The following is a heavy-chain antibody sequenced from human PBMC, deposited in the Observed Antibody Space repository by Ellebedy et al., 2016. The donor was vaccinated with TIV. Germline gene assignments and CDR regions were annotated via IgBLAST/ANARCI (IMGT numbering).Heavy chain of an antibody. CDR1: GFFFADYD. Sequence: GESLKISXAASGFFFADYDMSWVRQAPGKGLEWVSGINWNGTSTGYADSVKGRFTISRDNAKNSLYLQMNSLRAEDTALYYCARDILGSSPDYWGQGTLVTVSS. V-gene: IGHV3-20*04. D-gene: IGHD3-10*01. CDR3: ARDILGSSPDY. CDR2: INWNGTST. J-gene: IGHJ4*02.